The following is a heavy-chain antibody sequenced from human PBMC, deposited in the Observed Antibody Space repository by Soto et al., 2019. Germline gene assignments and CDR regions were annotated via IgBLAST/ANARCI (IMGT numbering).Heavy chain of an antibody. Sequence: QVQLVESGGGVVQPGRSLRLSCAASGFTFSSYGMHWVRQAPGKGLEWVAVIWYDGSNKYYADSVKGRFTISRDNSKNPLYLQMNSLRAEDTAVYYCARDLSGRPDYWGQGTLVTVSS. J-gene: IGHJ4*02. D-gene: IGHD6-19*01. V-gene: IGHV3-33*01. CDR3: ARDLSGRPDY. CDR1: GFTFSSYG. CDR2: IWYDGSNK.